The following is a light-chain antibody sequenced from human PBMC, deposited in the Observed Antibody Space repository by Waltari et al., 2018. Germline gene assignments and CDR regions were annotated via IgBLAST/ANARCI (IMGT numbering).Light chain of an antibody. CDR3: QSYDISLSVV. V-gene: IGLV1-40*01. Sequence: QSVLTQPPSVSGAPGQRVTISCPGRSSNIGARYDVPWYQQLPGTAPKLLIYGNNNRPSGVPDRFSGSKSGTSASLAITGLQAEDEADYYCQSYDISLSVVFGGGTKLTVL. CDR1: SSNIGARYD. J-gene: IGLJ3*02. CDR2: GNN.